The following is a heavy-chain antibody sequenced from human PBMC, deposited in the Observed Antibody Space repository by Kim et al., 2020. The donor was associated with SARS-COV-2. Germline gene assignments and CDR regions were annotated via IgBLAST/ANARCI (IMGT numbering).Heavy chain of an antibody. V-gene: IGHV4-34*01. Sequence: SETLSLTCAVYGGSFSGYYWSWIRQPPGKGLEWIGEINHSGSTNYNPSLKSRVTISVDTSKNQFSLKLSSVTAADTAVYYCARGGWPNYYGSGSYYNKLYYYGMDVWGQGTTVTVSS. D-gene: IGHD3-10*01. CDR2: INHSGST. CDR1: GGSFSGYY. J-gene: IGHJ6*02. CDR3: ARGGWPNYYGSGSYYNKLYYYGMDV.